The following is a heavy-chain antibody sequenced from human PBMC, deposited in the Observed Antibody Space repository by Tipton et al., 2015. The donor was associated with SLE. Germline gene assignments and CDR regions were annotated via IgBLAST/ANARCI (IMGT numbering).Heavy chain of an antibody. V-gene: IGHV4-39*01. CDR1: GGSISSGGYY. CDR2: IYYSGST. Sequence: TLSLTCTVSGGSISSGGYYWSWIRQHPGKGLEWIGSIYYSGSTYYNPSLKSRVTISVDTSKNQFSLKLSSVTAADTAVYYCARQEAVAGFGYWGQGTLVTVSS. CDR3: ARQEAVAGFGY. J-gene: IGHJ4*02. D-gene: IGHD6-19*01.